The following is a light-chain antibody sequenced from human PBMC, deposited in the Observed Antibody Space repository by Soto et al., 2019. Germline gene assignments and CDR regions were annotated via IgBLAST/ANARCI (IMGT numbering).Light chain of an antibody. CDR1: QSVSSSY. CDR2: DAS. V-gene: IGKV3-20*01. Sequence: EVVLTQSPGTLSLSPGERATLSCRASQSVSSSYLAGYQQKPGQAPRLLIYDASSRATGIPDRFSGSGSGRDFTLTISRLEHDDFAVYYCQHYGTSPGLTFSGGTKVEIK. J-gene: IGKJ4*01. CDR3: QHYGTSPGLT.